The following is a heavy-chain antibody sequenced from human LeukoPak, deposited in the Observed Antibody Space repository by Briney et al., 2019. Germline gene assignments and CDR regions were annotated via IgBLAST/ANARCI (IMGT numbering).Heavy chain of an antibody. D-gene: IGHD5-24*01. J-gene: IGHJ4*02. CDR1: GFSFSSYA. Sequence: PGGSLRLSCAASGFSFSSYAMSWVRQAPGKGLEWVSAISGSGDSTYYADSVKGRFTISRDNSKKMLYLQMNSLGAEDTAVYYCAASRGQMAFYFDYWGQGTLVTVSS. CDR2: ISGSGDST. V-gene: IGHV3-23*01. CDR3: AASRGQMAFYFDY.